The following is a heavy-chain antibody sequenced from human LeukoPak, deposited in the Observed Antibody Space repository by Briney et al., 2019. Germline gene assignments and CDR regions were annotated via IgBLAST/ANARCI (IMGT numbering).Heavy chain of an antibody. V-gene: IGHV3-30*02. CDR1: GFTFSSYG. CDR3: AKALYYGDSSSGI. J-gene: IGHJ3*02. Sequence: GGSLRLSCAASGFTFSSYGMHWVRQAPGKGLEWVAFIRYDGSNKYYADSVKGRFTISRDNSKNTLYLQMNSLRAEDTAVYYCAKALYYGDSSSGIWGRGTMVTVSS. CDR2: IRYDGSNK. D-gene: IGHD4-17*01.